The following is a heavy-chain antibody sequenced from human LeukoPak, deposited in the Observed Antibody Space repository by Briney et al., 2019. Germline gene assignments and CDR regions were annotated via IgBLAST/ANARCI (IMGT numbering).Heavy chain of an antibody. CDR3: ARGDSGWYLGLGFDY. CDR1: RYSISSGFY. Sequence: SETLSLTCTVSRYSISSGFYWGWIRQPPGKGLEWIGSIYSSGTTYYNPSLKSRVTISVDTSKNQVSLNLRSVTAADTAVYYCARGDSGWYLGLGFDYWGQGTLVTVSS. D-gene: IGHD6-19*01. J-gene: IGHJ4*02. V-gene: IGHV4-38-2*02. CDR2: IYSSGTT.